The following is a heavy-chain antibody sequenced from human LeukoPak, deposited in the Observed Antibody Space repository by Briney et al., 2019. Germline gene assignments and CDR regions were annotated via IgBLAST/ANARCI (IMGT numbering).Heavy chain of an antibody. J-gene: IGHJ6*02. D-gene: IGHD1-26*01. CDR1: GFRFSDYY. V-gene: IGHV3-11*05. CDR3: ARDEWDTSSYHYHGMDV. CDR2: ITSSSSYT. Sequence: GGSLRLSCAASGFRFSDYYMSWVRQAPGKGLEWISYITSSSSYTIYADSVKGRFTISRDNAKKSLHLQMNSLSAEDTAVYYCARDEWDTSSYHYHGMDVWGQGTTVTVSS.